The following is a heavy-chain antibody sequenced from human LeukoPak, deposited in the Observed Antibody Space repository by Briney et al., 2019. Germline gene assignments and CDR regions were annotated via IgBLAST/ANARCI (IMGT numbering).Heavy chain of an antibody. Sequence: PSETLSLTCTVSGGSISSSSYYWGWIRQPPGKGLEWIGSIYYSGSTYYNPSLKSRVTISVDTSKNQFSLKLSSVTAADTAVYYCAGAFPYYYDSSGSFDYWGQGTLVTVSS. CDR2: IYYSGST. CDR1: GGSISSSSYY. D-gene: IGHD3-22*01. V-gene: IGHV4-39*07. CDR3: AGAFPYYYDSSGSFDY. J-gene: IGHJ4*02.